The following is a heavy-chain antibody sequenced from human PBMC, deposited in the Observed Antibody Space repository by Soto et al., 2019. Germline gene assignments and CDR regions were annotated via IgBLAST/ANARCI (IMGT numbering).Heavy chain of an antibody. V-gene: IGHV4-34*01. CDR2: INHSGST. Sequence: PSETLSLTCAVYGGSFSGYYWSWIRQPPGKGLEWIEEINHSGSTYYNPSLKSRVTISVDTSKNQFSLKLSSVTAADTAVYYCARLPGTGDDYFYGMDVWGQGTTVTVSS. CDR3: ARLPGTGDDYFYGMDV. CDR1: GGSFSGYY. J-gene: IGHJ6*02. D-gene: IGHD7-27*01.